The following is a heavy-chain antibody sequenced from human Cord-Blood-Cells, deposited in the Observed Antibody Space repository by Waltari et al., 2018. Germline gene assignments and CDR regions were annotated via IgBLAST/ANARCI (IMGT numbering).Heavy chain of an antibody. V-gene: IGHV3-53*01. Sequence: GGLIQPGGSLRLSCAASGFTVISNNLGWVRQAPGKGLEWVSVIYSGGSTYYADSVKGLFTISRDNSKNTLYLQMNSLRAEDTAVYYCARERREYYDSSGYYVDYWGQGTLVTVSS. J-gene: IGHJ4*02. CDR1: GFTVISNN. CDR3: ARERREYYDSSGYYVDY. D-gene: IGHD3-22*01. CDR2: IYSGGST.